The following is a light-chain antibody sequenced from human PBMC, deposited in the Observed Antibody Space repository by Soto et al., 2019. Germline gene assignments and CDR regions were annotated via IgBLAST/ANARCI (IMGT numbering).Light chain of an antibody. CDR3: CSYSGSSTYV. CDR2: EGS. CDR1: SSDVGSYIF. V-gene: IGLV2-23*01. Sequence: QSVLTQPASVSGSPGQSITISCTGTSSDVGSYIFVSWFQQHPGKAPKLMIYEGSKRPSGVSNRFSGSKSGNTASLTISGLQAEYEADYYCCSYSGSSTYVFGTGTKVTVL. J-gene: IGLJ1*01.